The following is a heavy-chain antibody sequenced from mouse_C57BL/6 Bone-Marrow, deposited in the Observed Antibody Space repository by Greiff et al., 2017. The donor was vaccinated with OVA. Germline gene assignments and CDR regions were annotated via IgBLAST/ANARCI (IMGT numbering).Heavy chain of an antibody. CDR2: IRHSSGYT. CDR3: ARDYASRGMDY. Sequence: VQLQQSGAELARPGASVKMSCKASGYTFTSYTMHWVKQRPGKGLEWMGYIRHSSGYTKYNQKFKDKATLTADKSSSTAYMQLRSRTSDDAAVYYCARDYASRGMDYWGQGTAVTVSS. D-gene: IGHD1-1*01. V-gene: IGHV1-4*01. CDR1: GYTFTSYT. J-gene: IGHJ4*01.